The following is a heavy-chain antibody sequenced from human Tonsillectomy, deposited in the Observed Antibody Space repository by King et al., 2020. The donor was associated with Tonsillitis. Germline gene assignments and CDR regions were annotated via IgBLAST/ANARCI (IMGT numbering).Heavy chain of an antibody. CDR3: AKDSVYDSSGYPNYGMDV. CDR2: ISYDGSNK. V-gene: IGHV3-30*18. CDR1: GFTFSSYG. Sequence: VQLVESGGGVVQPGRSLRLSCAASGFTFSSYGMHWVRQAPGKGLEWVALISYDGSNKYYADSVKGRFTISRDNSKNTLYLQMNSLRAEDTAVYYCAKDSVYDSSGYPNYGMDVWGQGTTVTVSS. D-gene: IGHD3-22*01. J-gene: IGHJ6*02.